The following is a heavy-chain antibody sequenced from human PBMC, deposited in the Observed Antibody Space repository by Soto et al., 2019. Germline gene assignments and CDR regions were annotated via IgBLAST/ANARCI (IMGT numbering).Heavy chain of an antibody. Sequence: SVKVSCKTSGDSFNDYYIHWVRQAPGQGLEWMGWINPNGGVTKYAQKFQGRVTVTRDTSIRTVYMELSSLRSDDTAVYYCARESGGATATLDYYYFYMDVWGKGTTVTVS. J-gene: IGHJ6*03. D-gene: IGHD5-12*01. CDR2: INPNGGVT. V-gene: IGHV1-2*02. CDR1: GDSFNDYY. CDR3: ARESGGATATLDYYYFYMDV.